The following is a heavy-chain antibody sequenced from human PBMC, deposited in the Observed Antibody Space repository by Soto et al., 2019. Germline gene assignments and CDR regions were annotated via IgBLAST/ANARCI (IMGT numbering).Heavy chain of an antibody. CDR3: AKEWMVAATLFDY. V-gene: IGHV3-30*18. J-gene: IGHJ4*02. D-gene: IGHD2-15*01. Sequence: QVRLVESGGGVVQPGRSLRLSCAASGFTFSNYGMHWVRQAPGKGLEWVAVILYDGINKYYADSVKGRFTISRDNSKSTLYLQMNSLRTEDTAVYYCAKEWMVAATLFDYWVQGTLVTVSS. CDR1: GFTFSNYG. CDR2: ILYDGINK.